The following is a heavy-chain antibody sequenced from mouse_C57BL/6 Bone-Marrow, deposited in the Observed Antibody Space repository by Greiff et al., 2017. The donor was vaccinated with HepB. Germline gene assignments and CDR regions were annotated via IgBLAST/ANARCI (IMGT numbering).Heavy chain of an antibody. J-gene: IGHJ2*01. D-gene: IGHD3-2*02. Sequence: QVQLQQPGAELVKPGASVKMSCKASGYTFTSYWITWVKQRPGQGLEWIGDISPGSGSTNYNEKFKSKATLTVDTSSSTAYMQLSSLTSEDSAVYYCAREGGAQATFDYWGQGTTLTVSS. CDR1: GYTFTSYW. CDR2: ISPGSGST. CDR3: AREGGAQATFDY. V-gene: IGHV1-55*01.